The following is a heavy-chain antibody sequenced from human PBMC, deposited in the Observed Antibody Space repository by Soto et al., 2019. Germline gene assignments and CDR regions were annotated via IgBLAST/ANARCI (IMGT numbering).Heavy chain of an antibody. Sequence: SETLSLTCTVSGGSISSSSYFWGWIRQPPGKGLEWIGSIYYSGGTYYNPSLKSRVTISVDTSKNQFSLKLSSVTAADTAVYYCARRYSSSFDYWGQGTLVTVSS. CDR1: GGSISSSSYF. D-gene: IGHD6-13*01. J-gene: IGHJ4*02. V-gene: IGHV4-39*01. CDR3: ARRYSSSFDY. CDR2: IYYSGGT.